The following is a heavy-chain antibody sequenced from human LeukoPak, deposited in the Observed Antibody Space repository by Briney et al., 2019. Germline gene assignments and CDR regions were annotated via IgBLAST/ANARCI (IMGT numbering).Heavy chain of an antibody. V-gene: IGHV4-4*02. CDR1: GGSISSSNW. Sequence: SETLSLTCAVSGGSISSSNWWSWVRQPPGKGLEWIGEINHSGSTTYNPSLKSRVTMSVDTSKNQFSLKLTSVTAADTALYYCARGLRDSSGWWAWFDPWVQGTLVTISS. D-gene: IGHD6-19*01. J-gene: IGHJ5*02. CDR2: INHSGST. CDR3: ARGLRDSSGWWAWFDP.